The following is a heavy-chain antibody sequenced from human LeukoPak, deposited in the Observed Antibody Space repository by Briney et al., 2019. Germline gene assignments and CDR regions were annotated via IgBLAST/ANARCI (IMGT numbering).Heavy chain of an antibody. CDR2: ISYDGTNK. J-gene: IGHJ3*01. V-gene: IGHV3-30*04. CDR1: GFTFSSSA. D-gene: IGHD2-2*03. CDR3: VRPSIGYSYAFDV. Sequence: GRSLRLSCAASGFTFSSSAMHWVRQAPGKGLEWVAVISYDGTNKYYADSVRGRFTISRDNSKNTVYLQMNSLRREDTAIYYCVRPSIGYSYAFDVWGQGTVVTVSS.